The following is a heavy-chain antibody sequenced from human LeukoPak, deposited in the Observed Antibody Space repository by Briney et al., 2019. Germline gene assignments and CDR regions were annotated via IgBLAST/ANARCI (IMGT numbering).Heavy chain of an antibody. Sequence: GGSLKISCKGSGYSFSTYWIGWVRQMPGKGLEWMGIVYPGDSDTRYSPSFQGQVTLSADKSISTAYLQWSSLQASDTAMYYCARQSRSRWYFDYWGQGTLVTVSS. CDR1: GYSFSTYW. CDR3: ARQSRSRWYFDY. D-gene: IGHD6-13*01. J-gene: IGHJ4*02. V-gene: IGHV5-51*01. CDR2: VYPGDSDT.